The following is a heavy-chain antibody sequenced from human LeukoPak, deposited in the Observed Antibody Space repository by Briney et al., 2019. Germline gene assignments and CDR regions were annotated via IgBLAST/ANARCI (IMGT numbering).Heavy chain of an antibody. J-gene: IGHJ3*02. Sequence: SQTLSLTCAISGDSVPSNSAAWNLIRQSPSKGPEWLGRTYYRSKWYNDYAVSVKSRITINPDTSKNQFSLQLNSVSPDDTALYYCARGLATVTSRGAFDIWGQGTMVTVSS. D-gene: IGHD4-11*01. CDR2: TYYRSKWYN. CDR1: GDSVPSNSAA. CDR3: ARGLATVTSRGAFDI. V-gene: IGHV6-1*01.